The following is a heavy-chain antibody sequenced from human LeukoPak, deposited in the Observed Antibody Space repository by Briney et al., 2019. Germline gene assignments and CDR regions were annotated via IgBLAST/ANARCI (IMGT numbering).Heavy chain of an antibody. Sequence: GGSLRLSCAASGFTFSSYSMNWVRQAPGKGLEWVSSISSSSSYIYYADSVKGRFTISRDNAKNSLYLQMNSLRAEDTAVYYCARDRVVPAAVRGYYYGMDVWGQGTTVTASS. CDR3: ARDRVVPAAVRGYYYGMDV. D-gene: IGHD2-2*01. CDR1: GFTFSSYS. CDR2: ISSSSSYI. J-gene: IGHJ6*02. V-gene: IGHV3-21*01.